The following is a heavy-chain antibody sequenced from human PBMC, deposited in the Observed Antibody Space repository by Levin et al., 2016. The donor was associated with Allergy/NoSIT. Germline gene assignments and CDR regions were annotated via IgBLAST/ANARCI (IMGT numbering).Heavy chain of an antibody. V-gene: IGHV5-51*01. CDR1: GYSFTSYW. D-gene: IGHD3-22*01. J-gene: IGHJ3*02. CDR2: IYPGDSDT. Sequence: KVSCKGSGYSFTSYWIGWVRQMPGKGLEWMGIIYPGDSDTRYSPSFQGQVTISADKSISTAYLQWSSLKASDTAMYYCAIPLEPVSRYDSSGYSPGDAFDIWGQGTMVTVSS. CDR3: AIPLEPVSRYDSSGYSPGDAFDI.